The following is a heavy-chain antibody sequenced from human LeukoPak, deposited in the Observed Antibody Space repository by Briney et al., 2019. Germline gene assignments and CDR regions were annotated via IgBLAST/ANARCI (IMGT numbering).Heavy chain of an antibody. V-gene: IGHV3-15*01. Sequence: GGSLRLSCAASGFTFSNAWMSWVRQAPGKGLEWVGRIKSKTDGGTTDYAAPVKGRFTISRDDSKNTLYLQMNSLKTEDTAVYYCTRVKSSSGEWGTFDYWGQGTLVTVSS. CDR1: GFTFSNAW. CDR3: TRVKSSSGEWGTFDY. J-gene: IGHJ4*02. D-gene: IGHD2-15*01. CDR2: IKSKTDGGTT.